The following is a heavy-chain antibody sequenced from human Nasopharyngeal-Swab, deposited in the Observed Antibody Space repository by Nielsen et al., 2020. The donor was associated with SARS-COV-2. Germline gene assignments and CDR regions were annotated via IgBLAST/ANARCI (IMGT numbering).Heavy chain of an antibody. D-gene: IGHD3-3*01. V-gene: IGHV6-1*01. CDR1: GDSVSSNSAA. J-gene: IGHJ4*02. Sequence: SQTLSLTCAISGDSVSSNSAAWNWIRQSPSRGLEWLGRTYYRSKWYNDYAVSVKSRITINPDTSKNQFSLQLNSVTPEDTAVYYCARVGPRHYDFWSGYSFDYWGQGTLVNVSS. CDR2: TYYRSKWYN. CDR3: ARVGPRHYDFWSGYSFDY.